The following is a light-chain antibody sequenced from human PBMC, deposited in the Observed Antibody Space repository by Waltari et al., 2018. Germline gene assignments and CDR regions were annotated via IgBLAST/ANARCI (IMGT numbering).Light chain of an antibody. CDR1: ARDVGGYTL. CDR2: DVS. J-gene: IGLJ1*01. Sequence: HSALTQPASVSGSPGQSITISCTGTARDVGGYTLVSWYQNHPGKVPKVIIYDVSIRPSGISSRFSASKSGNTASLTISGLQAEDEADYYCSSYTSSKTYLFGTGTKVSVL. V-gene: IGLV2-14*03. CDR3: SSYTSSKTYL.